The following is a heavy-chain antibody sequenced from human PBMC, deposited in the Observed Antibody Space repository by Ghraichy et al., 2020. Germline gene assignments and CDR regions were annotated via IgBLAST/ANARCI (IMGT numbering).Heavy chain of an antibody. CDR1: GGTFSSYA. CDR2: IIPINGIA. CDR3: ARGGYSGEDRRENYYYGMDF. D-gene: IGHD1-26*01. Sequence: SVKVSCKASGGTFSSYAISWVRQAPGQGLEWMGRIIPINGIANYAQKFQGRVTMTADKSTSTAYMELSSLRSEDTAVYYYARGGYSGEDRRENYYYGMDFWGQGTTVTVSS. V-gene: IGHV1-69*04. J-gene: IGHJ6*02.